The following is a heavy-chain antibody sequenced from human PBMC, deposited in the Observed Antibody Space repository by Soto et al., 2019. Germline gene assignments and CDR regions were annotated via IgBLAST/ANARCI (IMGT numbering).Heavy chain of an antibody. D-gene: IGHD2-2*01. Sequence: QVQLQESGPGLVKPSETLSLSCTVSGDSFSNYYCNWVRKSAGKGLEWIGRIYPTGSTTYNPSLKSRLTMSVDTSKNQFSLRLTSMTAADTAVYYCATGRSEVVPGAMDTWGQGTLVTVS. J-gene: IGHJ5*02. CDR1: GDSFSNYY. CDR2: IYPTGST. V-gene: IGHV4-4*07. CDR3: ATGRSEVVPGAMDT.